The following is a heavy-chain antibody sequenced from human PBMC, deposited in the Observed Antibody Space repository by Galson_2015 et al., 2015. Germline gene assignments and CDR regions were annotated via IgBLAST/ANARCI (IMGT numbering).Heavy chain of an antibody. J-gene: IGHJ4*02. CDR2: INWNSGSI. CDR3: AKDIGEGAAVIGVDY. Sequence: SLRLSCAASGFNFDDYAMHCVRQAPGKGLEWVSRINWNSGSIGYADSVKGRSTISRDNAKNSLFLQMNSLRAEDTALYYCAKDIGEGAAVIGVDYWGQGTLVTVPS. CDR1: GFNFDDYA. V-gene: IGHV3-9*01. D-gene: IGHD2-21*01.